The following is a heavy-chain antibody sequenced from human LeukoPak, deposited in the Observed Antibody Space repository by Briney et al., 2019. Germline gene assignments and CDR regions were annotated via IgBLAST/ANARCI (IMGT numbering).Heavy chain of an antibody. CDR1: GFSFSIHA. CDR3: XXXGXXXEYFDY. J-gene: IGHJ4*02. Sequence: GGSLRLSCAASGFSFSIHAMSWVRQAPGKGLEWVSAISGSGGSTYYADSVKGRFTISRDNSKNTLYLQMNSLRAEDTAVYYCXXXGXXXEYFDYWGQGTLXX. V-gene: IGHV3-23*01. CDR2: ISGSGGST.